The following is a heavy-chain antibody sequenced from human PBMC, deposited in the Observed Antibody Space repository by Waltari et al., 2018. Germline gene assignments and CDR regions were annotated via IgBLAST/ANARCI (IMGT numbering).Heavy chain of an antibody. CDR2: IRTDSSEK. Sequence: EEQLVEYGGGLVQPGDSLRLTCAASGFHFSSFGKNWVRPAPGKGPLWSARIRTDSSEKTYADSVKGRFTISRDNARNTLYLQINRLRAEDTAVYFCARVSRRTYRSPVPGRHYYYGMDVWGQGTTVTVSS. CDR3: ARVSRRTYRSPVPGRHYYYGMDV. D-gene: IGHD5-18*01. V-gene: IGHV3-74*03. J-gene: IGHJ6*02. CDR1: GFHFSSFG.